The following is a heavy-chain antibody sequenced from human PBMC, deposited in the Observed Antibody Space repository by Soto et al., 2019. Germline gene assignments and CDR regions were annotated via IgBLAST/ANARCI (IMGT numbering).Heavy chain of an antibody. Sequence: SETLSLTCNVSGASMRSYSWTWMRLSPGKGLEWIGDIFYSGSSNLNPSLRSRLSISIDTSKNKFSLMLKSVTAADTAVYYCARDLRCCGLDVWGQGTTVTVSS. J-gene: IGHJ6*02. CDR1: GASMRSYS. V-gene: IGHV4-59*01. CDR3: ARDLRCCGLDV. D-gene: IGHD3-9*01. CDR2: IFYSGSS.